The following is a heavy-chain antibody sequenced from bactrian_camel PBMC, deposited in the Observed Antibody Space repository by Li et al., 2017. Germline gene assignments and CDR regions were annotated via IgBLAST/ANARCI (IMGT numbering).Heavy chain of an antibody. CDR3: AADRAMDDDCYVGSLYTDFAY. Sequence: HVQLVESGGGSVQAGGSLRLSCAASGYTYSHDCMAWFRQAPGKEREGVASIHTGGGGTYYADSVKGRFTISQDNAKSTLYLQMNNLKPEDTAMYYCAADRAMDDDCYVGSLYTDFAYWGQGTQVTVS. CDR2: IHTGGGGT. D-gene: IGHD3*01. J-gene: IGHJ6*01. CDR1: GYTYSHDC. V-gene: IGHV3S1*01.